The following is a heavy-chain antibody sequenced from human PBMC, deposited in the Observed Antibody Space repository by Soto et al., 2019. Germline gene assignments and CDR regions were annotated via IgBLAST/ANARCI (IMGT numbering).Heavy chain of an antibody. CDR2: IIPIFGTA. V-gene: IGHV1-69*13. D-gene: IGHD2-2*01. CDR3: ARVFYEEMGDIVVVPVYYYYYGMDV. CDR1: GGTFSSYA. Sequence: ASVKVSCKASGGTFSSYAISWVRQAPGQGLEWMGGIIPIFGTANYAQKFQGRVTITADESTSTAYMELSSLRSEDTAVYYCARVFYEEMGDIVVVPVYYYYYGMDVWGQGTTVTVSS. J-gene: IGHJ6*02.